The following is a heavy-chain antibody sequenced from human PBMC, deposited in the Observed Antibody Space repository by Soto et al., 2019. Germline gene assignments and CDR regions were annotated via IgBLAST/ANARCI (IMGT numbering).Heavy chain of an antibody. CDR3: AREDGIAGETSAFDY. V-gene: IGHV3-21*01. Sequence: EVQLVESGGGLVKPGGSLRLSCGTSGFMFSTYVMNWVRQAPGKGLEWVSSINGRSNYKYYANSVRGRFTISRDNAKKSLFLQMSSLTAEDTAVYYCAREDGIAGETSAFDYWGHGTLVTVSS. CDR1: GFMFSTYV. J-gene: IGHJ4*01. D-gene: IGHD1-26*01. CDR2: INGRSNYK.